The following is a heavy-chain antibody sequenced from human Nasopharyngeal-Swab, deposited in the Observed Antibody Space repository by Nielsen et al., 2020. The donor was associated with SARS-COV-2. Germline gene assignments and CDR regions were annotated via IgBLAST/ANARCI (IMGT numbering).Heavy chain of an antibody. V-gene: IGHV7-4-1*02. CDR2: ISTKTGAP. CDR1: GYTFTSND. CDR3: ARENQEYANIWIDY. Sequence: ASVKVSCKASGYTFTSNDLNWVRQAPGQGPEYIGWISTKTGAPTYAQAFTGRFIISLDTSVSTTYLQISSLKADDTAVYYCARENQEYANIWIDYWGQGTQVTVSS. D-gene: IGHD1-1*01. J-gene: IGHJ4*02.